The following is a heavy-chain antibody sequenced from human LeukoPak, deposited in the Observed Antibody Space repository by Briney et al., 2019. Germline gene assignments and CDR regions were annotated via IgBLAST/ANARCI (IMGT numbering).Heavy chain of an antibody. CDR1: GFTFSKYG. Sequence: GGSLRLSCAASGFTFSKYGMHWVRQAPGKGLEWVAVISYDGTNKYYADSVKGRFTISRDNSNNTLYLQMTSLRTEDTAVFYCAKVGEFRFGVSARSYSYYYMDVWGKGTTVTVSS. CDR3: AKVGEFRFGVSARSYSYYYMDV. D-gene: IGHD3-10*01. J-gene: IGHJ6*03. V-gene: IGHV3-30*18. CDR2: ISYDGTNK.